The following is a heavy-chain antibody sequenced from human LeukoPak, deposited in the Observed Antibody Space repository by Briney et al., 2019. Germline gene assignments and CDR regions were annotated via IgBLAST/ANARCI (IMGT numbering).Heavy chain of an antibody. J-gene: IGHJ4*02. CDR2: IYYSGST. CDR3: ARHDLTLYYFDY. D-gene: IGHD1-14*01. Sequence: SETLSLTCTVSGGSVSSSSYYWGWIRQPPGKGLEWIGSIYYSGSTYYNPSPKSRVTISGDTSKDQFSLKLSSVTAADTAVYYCARHDLTLYYFDYWGQGTLVTVSS. V-gene: IGHV4-39*01. CDR1: GGSVSSSSYY.